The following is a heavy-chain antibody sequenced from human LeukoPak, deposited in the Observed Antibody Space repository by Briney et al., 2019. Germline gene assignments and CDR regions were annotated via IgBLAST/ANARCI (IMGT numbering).Heavy chain of an antibody. V-gene: IGHV4-4*07. CDR3: ARDIGYYDSSGYPRDAFDI. D-gene: IGHD3-22*01. CDR2: IYTSGST. J-gene: IGHJ3*02. Sequence: SETLSLTCTVSGGSISSYYWSWIRQPAGKGLEWIGRIYTSGSTNYNLSLKSRVTMSVDTSKNQFSLKLSSVTAADTAVYYCARDIGYYDSSGYPRDAFDIWGQGTMVTVSS. CDR1: GGSISSYY.